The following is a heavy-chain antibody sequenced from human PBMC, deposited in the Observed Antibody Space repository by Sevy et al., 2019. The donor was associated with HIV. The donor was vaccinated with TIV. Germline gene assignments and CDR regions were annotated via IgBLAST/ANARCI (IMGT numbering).Heavy chain of an antibody. CDR3: ARVAAGTFGYYYYMDV. D-gene: IGHD6-13*01. V-gene: IGHV3-21*01. Sequence: GGYLRLSCAASGFTFSSYSMNWVRQAPGKGLEWVSSISSSSSYIYYADSVKGRFTISRDNAKNSLYLQMNSLRAEDTAVYYCARVAAGTFGYYYYMDVWGKGTTVTVSS. CDR2: ISSSSSYI. CDR1: GFTFSSYS. J-gene: IGHJ6*03.